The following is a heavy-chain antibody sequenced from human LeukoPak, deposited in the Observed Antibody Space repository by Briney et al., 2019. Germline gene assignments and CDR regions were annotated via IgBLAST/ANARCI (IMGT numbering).Heavy chain of an antibody. CDR3: ARDWWDIVVVPAAIPPWYYYMDV. D-gene: IGHD2-2*02. Sequence: GGSLRLSCAASGFTFSTYAMTWVRQAPGKGLEWVSGIGGSGGVTYYADSVRGRFTISRDNSKNTLYLQMTSLRPEDTAVYYCARDWWDIVVVPAAIPPWYYYMDVWGKGTTVTVSS. J-gene: IGHJ6*03. CDR1: GFTFSTYA. CDR2: IGGSGGVT. V-gene: IGHV3-23*01.